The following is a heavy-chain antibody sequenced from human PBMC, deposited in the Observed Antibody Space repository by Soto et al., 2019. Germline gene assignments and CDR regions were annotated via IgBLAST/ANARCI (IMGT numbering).Heavy chain of an antibody. CDR2: IYYSGST. CDR1: GGSISSSSYY. J-gene: IGHJ4*02. Sequence: PSETLSLTCTVSGGSISSSSYYWGWIRQPPGKGLEWIGSIYYSGSTYYNPSLKSRVTISVDTSKNQFSLKLSSVTAADTAVYYCARRVPRAVGWDFDYWGQGTLVTVSS. CDR3: ARRVPRAVGWDFDY. V-gene: IGHV4-39*01. D-gene: IGHD1-26*01.